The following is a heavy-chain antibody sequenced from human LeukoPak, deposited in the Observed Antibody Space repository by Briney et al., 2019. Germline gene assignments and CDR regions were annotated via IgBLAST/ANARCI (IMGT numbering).Heavy chain of an antibody. D-gene: IGHD3-22*01. Sequence: GGSLRLSCAASGFSFSDYAMSWVRQAPGKGLEWVSALSGSGGRTYYAVSVKGRFTISIDNSKNTLYLQMNSLRAEDTAVYYCTKTPAYYSDTSGYYAGYYFDYRGQGTLVTVSS. V-gene: IGHV3-23*01. CDR2: LSGSGGRT. CDR1: GFSFSDYA. J-gene: IGHJ4*02. CDR3: TKTPAYYSDTSGYYAGYYFDY.